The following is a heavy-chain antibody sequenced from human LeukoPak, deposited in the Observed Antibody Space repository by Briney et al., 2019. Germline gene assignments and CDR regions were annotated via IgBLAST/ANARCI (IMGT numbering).Heavy chain of an antibody. Sequence: SETLSLTCIVSGGSISSRKYYWGWIRQPPGKGLEWIGSIYYSGSSYSNPSLKSRVTISVDTSKNQFSLKLNSVTAADTAVYFCARQVVAVAGTGYFDYWGQGTLVTVSS. V-gene: IGHV4-39*01. CDR1: GGSISSRKYY. J-gene: IGHJ4*02. D-gene: IGHD6-19*01. CDR2: IYYSGSS. CDR3: ARQVVAVAGTGYFDY.